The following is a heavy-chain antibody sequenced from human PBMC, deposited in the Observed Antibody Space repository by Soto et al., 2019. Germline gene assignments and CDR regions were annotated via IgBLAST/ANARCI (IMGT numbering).Heavy chain of an antibody. Sequence: PGGSLRLSCAASGFTFSSYAMSWVRQAPGRGLEWVSAISGSGGSTYYADSVKGRFTISRDNSKNTLYLQMNSLGAEDTAVYYCAKTPSWRYSYGPPSGYWGQGTLVTVSS. CDR3: AKTPSWRYSYGPPSGY. J-gene: IGHJ4*02. CDR1: GFTFSSYA. V-gene: IGHV3-23*01. CDR2: ISGSGGST. D-gene: IGHD5-18*01.